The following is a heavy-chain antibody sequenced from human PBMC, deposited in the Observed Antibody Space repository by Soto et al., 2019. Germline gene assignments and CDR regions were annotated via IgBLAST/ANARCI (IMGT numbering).Heavy chain of an antibody. CDR2: ISAYNGNT. CDR3: AREGAYCSSTSCYFDY. V-gene: IGHV1-18*01. J-gene: IGHJ4*02. D-gene: IGHD2-2*01. CDR1: GYTFTSYG. Sequence: ASVKVSCKASGYTFTSYGISWVRQAPGQGLEWMGWISAYNGNTNYAQKLQGRVTMTTDTSTSTAYMELRSLRSDDTAVYYCAREGAYCSSTSCYFDYWGQRTLVTVSS.